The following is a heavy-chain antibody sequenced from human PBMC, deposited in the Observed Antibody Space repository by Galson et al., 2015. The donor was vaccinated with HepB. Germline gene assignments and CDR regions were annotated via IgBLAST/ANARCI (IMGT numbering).Heavy chain of an antibody. CDR1: GGSISSYY. D-gene: IGHD5-12*01. V-gene: IGHV4-59*01. Sequence: TLSLTCTVSGGSISSYYWSWIRQPPGKGLEWIGYIYYSGSTNYNPSLKSRVTISVDTSKNQFSLKLSSVTAADTAVYYCARVIVATTYYYYYGMDVWGQGTTVTVSS. CDR3: ARVIVATTYYYYYGMDV. CDR2: IYYSGST. J-gene: IGHJ6*02.